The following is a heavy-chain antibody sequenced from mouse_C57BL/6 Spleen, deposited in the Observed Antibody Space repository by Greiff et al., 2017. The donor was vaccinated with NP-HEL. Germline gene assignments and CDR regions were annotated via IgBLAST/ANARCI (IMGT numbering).Heavy chain of an antibody. CDR3: ATNWD. V-gene: IGHV1-50*01. J-gene: IGHJ2*01. CDR1: GYTFTSYW. D-gene: IGHD4-1*01. CDR2: IDPSDSYT. Sequence: QVQLQQPGAELVKPGASVKLSCKASGYTFTSYWMQWVKQRPGQGLEWIGEIDPSDSYTNYNQKFKGKATLTVDTSSSTAYMQLSSLTSEDSAVYYCATNWDWGQGATLTVSS.